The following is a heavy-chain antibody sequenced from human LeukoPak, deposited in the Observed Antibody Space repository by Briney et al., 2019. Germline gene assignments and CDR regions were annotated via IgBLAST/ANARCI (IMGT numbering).Heavy chain of an antibody. Sequence: ASVKVSCKASGYTFTSYDINWVRQATGQGLEWMGWMNPNSGNTGYAQKFQGRVTMTTNTSISTAYMELSSLRSEDTAVYYCGRVRAGSGSYNRGTDYWGQGTLVTVSS. CDR1: GYTFTSYD. CDR3: GRVRAGSGSYNRGTDY. D-gene: IGHD3-10*01. J-gene: IGHJ4*02. CDR2: MNPNSGNT. V-gene: IGHV1-8*01.